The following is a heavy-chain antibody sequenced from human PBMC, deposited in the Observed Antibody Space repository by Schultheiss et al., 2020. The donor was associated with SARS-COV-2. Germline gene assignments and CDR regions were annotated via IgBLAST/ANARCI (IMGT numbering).Heavy chain of an antibody. Sequence: GGSLRLSCTASGFTFGDYAMSWVRQAPGKGLEWVGFIRSKAYGGTTEYAASVKGRFTISRDDSKSIAYLQMNSLKTEDTAVYYCTRGGYDYVWGSYRPPLDYWGQGTLVTVSS. CDR1: GFTFGDYA. V-gene: IGHV3-49*04. D-gene: IGHD3-16*02. J-gene: IGHJ4*02. CDR3: TRGGYDYVWGSYRPPLDY. CDR2: IRSKAYGGTT.